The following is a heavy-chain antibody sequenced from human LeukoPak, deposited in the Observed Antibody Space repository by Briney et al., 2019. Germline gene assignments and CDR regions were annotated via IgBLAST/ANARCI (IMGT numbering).Heavy chain of an antibody. V-gene: IGHV3-20*04. J-gene: IGHJ5*02. CDR1: GFNFDEFG. CDR2: INWNSGIT. CDR3: ARSVFGEGYIGPLDP. D-gene: IGHD3-3*01. Sequence: GGSLRLSCEASGFNFDEFGMTWVRQAPGKGLEWVSSINWNSGITQYTDSLKGRLTISRDNAKNSLYLQIHSLRAEDTAFYYCARSVFGEGYIGPLDPWGQGTLVIVSS.